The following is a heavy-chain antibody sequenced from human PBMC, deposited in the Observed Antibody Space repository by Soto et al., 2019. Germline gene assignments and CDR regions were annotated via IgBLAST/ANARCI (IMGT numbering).Heavy chain of an antibody. CDR3: ARDRLWELLPGYYYGMDV. Sequence: ASVKVSCKASGYTFTSYAMHWVRQAPGQRLEWMGWINAGNGNTKYSQKFQGRVTITRDTSASTAYMELSSLRSEDTAVYYCARDRLWELLPGYYYGMDVWGQGPTVTVSS. J-gene: IGHJ6*02. CDR1: GYTFTSYA. D-gene: IGHD1-26*01. V-gene: IGHV1-3*01. CDR2: INAGNGNT.